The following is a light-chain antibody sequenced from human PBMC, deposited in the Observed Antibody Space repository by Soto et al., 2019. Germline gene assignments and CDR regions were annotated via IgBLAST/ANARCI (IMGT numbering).Light chain of an antibody. V-gene: IGKV1-39*01. CDR1: QTISNY. Sequence: DIQMTQSPSSLSASVGDRVTITCRASQTISNYLNWYQQIPGKPPRLLINAASSLQSGVPSRFSGSGSGTDFTLTISSLQPEDFATYYCQQSYSTLWTFGQGTKVDIK. J-gene: IGKJ1*01. CDR3: QQSYSTLWT. CDR2: AAS.